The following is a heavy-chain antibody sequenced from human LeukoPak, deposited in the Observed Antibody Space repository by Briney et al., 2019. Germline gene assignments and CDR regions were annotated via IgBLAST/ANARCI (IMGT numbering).Heavy chain of an antibody. CDR3: ARTANFAAGYYIDY. J-gene: IGHJ4*02. CDR2: ISGSSRHK. Sequence: GGSLRLSCAASGFTFSSYTMNWVRQAPGKGLEWVSSISGSSRHKYYADSVKGRFTVSRDNAKNSLYLQMNSLRAEDTAVYYCARTANFAAGYYIDYWGQGTLVTVSS. D-gene: IGHD6-13*01. V-gene: IGHV3-21*01. CDR1: GFTFSSYT.